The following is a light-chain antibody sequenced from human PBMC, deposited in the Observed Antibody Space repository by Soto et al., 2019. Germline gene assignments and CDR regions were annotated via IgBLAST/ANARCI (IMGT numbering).Light chain of an antibody. CDR1: SSYIVGYNY. V-gene: IGLV2-11*01. Sequence: QSVLTQPRSVSGSPGQPVTISCPVPSSYIVGYNYVSWYQQTPGKAATLMIYTVTRRPSGVPDRFSGSKSDNTASLTISGLQADDEADYYCCSYAGSSSYVFGTGTKVTVL. CDR3: CSYAGSSSYV. CDR2: TVT. J-gene: IGLJ1*01.